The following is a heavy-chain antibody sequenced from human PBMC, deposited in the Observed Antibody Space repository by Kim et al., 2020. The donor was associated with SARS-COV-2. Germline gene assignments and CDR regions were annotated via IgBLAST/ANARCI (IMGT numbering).Heavy chain of an antibody. J-gene: IGHJ1*01. CDR2: IIPIFGTA. CDR3: AGPGYYYDSKGFQH. V-gene: IGHV1-69*13. CDR1: GGTFSSYA. Sequence: SVKVSCKASGGTFSSYAISWVRQAPGQGLEWMGGIIPIFGTANYAQKFQGRVTITADESTSTAYMELSSLRSEDTAVYYCAGPGYYYDSKGFQHWGQSTLVTVSS. D-gene: IGHD3-22*01.